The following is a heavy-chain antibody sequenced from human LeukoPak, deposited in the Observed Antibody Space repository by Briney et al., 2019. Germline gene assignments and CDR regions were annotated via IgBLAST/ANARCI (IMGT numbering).Heavy chain of an antibody. CDR2: ISSSGSTI. Sequence: GGSLRLSCAASGFTFSSYEMNWIRQAPGKGLEWVSYISSSGSTIYYADSVKGRFTISRDNAKNSLYLQMNSLRAEDTAVYYCARGAAPYYYDSSGPYYFDYGGRGTLVTVSS. J-gene: IGHJ4*02. CDR1: GFTFSSYE. D-gene: IGHD3-22*01. CDR3: ARGAAPYYYDSSGPYYFDY. V-gene: IGHV3-48*03.